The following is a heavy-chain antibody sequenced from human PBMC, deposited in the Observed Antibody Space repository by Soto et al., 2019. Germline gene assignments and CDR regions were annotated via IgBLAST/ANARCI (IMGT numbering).Heavy chain of an antibody. CDR1: GDPFTAYY. CDR2: VNPSVNST. D-gene: IGHD1-1*01. V-gene: IGHV1-46*01. CDR3: ARGPPRGAYTTHFDP. J-gene: IGHJ5*02. Sequence: ASVKVSCKASGDPFTAYYIHCIRQAPGQGLQWMGRVNPSVNSTTYAEKFQGRVTVTWDTSTSTVFLEMISLRSEDSALYYCARGPPRGAYTTHFDPWGQGTLVTVSS.